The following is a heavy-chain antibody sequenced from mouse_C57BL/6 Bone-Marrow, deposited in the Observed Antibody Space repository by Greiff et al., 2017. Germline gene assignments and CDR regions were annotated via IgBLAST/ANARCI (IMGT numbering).Heavy chain of an antibody. CDR1: GFSLTSYG. CDR3: ARNYYSNYDYCDY. Sequence: QVHVKQSGPGLVQPSQSLSITCTVSGFSLTSYGVHWVRQSPGKGLEWLGVIWSGGSTDYNAAFISRLSISKDNSKSQVFFKMNSLQADDTAIYYCARNYYSNYDYCDYWGQGTTLTVSS. J-gene: IGHJ2*01. V-gene: IGHV2-2*01. D-gene: IGHD2-5*01. CDR2: IWSGGST.